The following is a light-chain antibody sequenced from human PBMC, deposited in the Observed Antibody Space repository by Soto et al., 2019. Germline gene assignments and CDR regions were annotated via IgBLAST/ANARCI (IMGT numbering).Light chain of an antibody. V-gene: IGKV3-11*01. Sequence: EIVLTQSPATLSLSPGERVTLSCRASQSVNYYLAWYQQKPGQAPRLLIYDASNRATGTPARFSGSGSGTDFTLTISSLEPEDFAVYYCQQYNNWPPITFGQGTRLEIK. CDR2: DAS. J-gene: IGKJ5*01. CDR3: QQYNNWPPIT. CDR1: QSVNYY.